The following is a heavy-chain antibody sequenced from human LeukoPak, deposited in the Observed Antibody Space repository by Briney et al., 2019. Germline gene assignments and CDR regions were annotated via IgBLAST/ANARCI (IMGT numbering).Heavy chain of an antibody. CDR1: GDSVSSNSAA. CDR2: TYYRSKWYN. CDR3: ARDVTGTHYARPSPFDY. V-gene: IGHV6-1*01. Sequence: SQSLSLTFAISGDSVSSNSAAWNWIRQSPSGGLEWLGRTYYRSKWYNDYAVSVKGRISISADTSKNQFSLQLNSVTPEDTAVYYCARDVTGTHYARPSPFDYWGQGTLVTVSS. J-gene: IGHJ4*02. D-gene: IGHD1-1*01.